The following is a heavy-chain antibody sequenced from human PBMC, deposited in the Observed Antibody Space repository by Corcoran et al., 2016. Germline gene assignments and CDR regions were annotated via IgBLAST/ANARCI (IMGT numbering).Heavy chain of an antibody. CDR3: GRLSGPYCSNGVCSTYGMDV. D-gene: IGHD2-8*01. J-gene: IGHJ6*02. V-gene: IGHV1-18*01. Sequence: QVQLVQSGTEVKKPGASVRVSCKASGYTLINYGISWVRQAPGQGLEWMGWISAYNGNTNYAQKLQGRVTMTTDTSTSTAYMELRSLRSDDTAVYYVGRLSGPYCSNGVCSTYGMDVWGQGTTVTVSS. CDR2: ISAYNGNT. CDR1: GYTLINYG.